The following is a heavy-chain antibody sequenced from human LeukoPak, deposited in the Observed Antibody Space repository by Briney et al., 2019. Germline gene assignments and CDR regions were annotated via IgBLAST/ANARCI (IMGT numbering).Heavy chain of an antibody. D-gene: IGHD1-14*01. Sequence: GGSLRLSCAASGFTFSNYNINWVRQAPGKGLDWVSYISSSSSTIYYADSVKGRFTIYRDNAKNSLSLQMNSLRAEDTAVYYCARGSTGDYLDYWGQGTLVTVSS. J-gene: IGHJ4*02. CDR3: ARGSTGDYLDY. CDR2: ISSSSSTI. V-gene: IGHV3-48*01. CDR1: GFTFSNYN.